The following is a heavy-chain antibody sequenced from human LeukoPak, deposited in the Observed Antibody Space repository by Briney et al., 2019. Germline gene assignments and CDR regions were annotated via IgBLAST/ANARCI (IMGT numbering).Heavy chain of an antibody. CDR1: GDSISTSSYY. D-gene: IGHD3-22*01. CDR3: ARSYYYDYRQIDY. CDR2: IYYSGST. V-gene: IGHV4-39*01. Sequence: SETLSLTCTVSGDSISTSSYYWGWIRQPPGKGLEWLGSIYYSGSTYYNPPLKSRVPISVDTSKNQFSLNLYSVTAADTAVFYCARSYYYDYRQIDYWGQGTLVTVSS. J-gene: IGHJ4*02.